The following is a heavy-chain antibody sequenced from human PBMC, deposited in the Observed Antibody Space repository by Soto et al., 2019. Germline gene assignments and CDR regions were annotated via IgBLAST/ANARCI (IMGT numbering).Heavy chain of an antibody. J-gene: IGHJ4*02. Sequence: SETLSLTCTVSGGSISSSSYYWGWIRQPPGKGLEWIGSIYYSGSTYYNPSLKSRVTISVDTSKNQFSLKLSSVTAADTAVYYCARLLTGDKDYWGQGTLVTVSS. CDR3: ARLLTGDKDY. CDR1: GGSISSSSYY. CDR2: IYYSGST. V-gene: IGHV4-39*01. D-gene: IGHD7-27*01.